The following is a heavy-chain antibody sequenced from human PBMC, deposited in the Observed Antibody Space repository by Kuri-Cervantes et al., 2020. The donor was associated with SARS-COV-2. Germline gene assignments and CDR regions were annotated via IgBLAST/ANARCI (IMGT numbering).Heavy chain of an antibody. CDR3: ARGGGIAAAPSGY. CDR1: GFTFSSYA. Sequence: GGSLRLSCAVSGFTFSSYAMHWVRQAPGKGLEWVAVISYDGSNKYYADSVKGRFTISRDNSKNTLYLQMNSLRAEDTAVYYCARGGGIAAAPSGYWGQGTLVTVSS. D-gene: IGHD6-13*01. J-gene: IGHJ4*02. V-gene: IGHV3-30*04. CDR2: ISYDGSNK.